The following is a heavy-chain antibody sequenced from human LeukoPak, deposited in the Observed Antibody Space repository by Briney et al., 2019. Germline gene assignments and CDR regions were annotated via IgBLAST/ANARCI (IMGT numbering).Heavy chain of an antibody. CDR2: IKYDGSEK. V-gene: IGHV3-7*03. Sequence: GGSLRLSCAASGFTFSSYWMSWVRQAPGKGLEWVAYIKYDGSEKDYVDSVKGRFTISRDNAKNSLYLQMNSLRAEDTAVYYCAKDTDGNIVVVPAAIPDWFDPWGQGTLVTVSS. J-gene: IGHJ5*02. D-gene: IGHD2-2*01. CDR1: GFTFSSYW. CDR3: AKDTDGNIVVVPAAIPDWFDP.